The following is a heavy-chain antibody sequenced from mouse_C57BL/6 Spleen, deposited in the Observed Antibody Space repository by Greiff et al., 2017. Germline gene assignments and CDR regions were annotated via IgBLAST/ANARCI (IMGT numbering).Heavy chain of an antibody. CDR3: ARGIYYYGSVWYFDV. V-gene: IGHV5-4*03. CDR1: GFTFSSYA. Sequence: EVKLVESGGGLVKPGGSLKLSCAASGFTFSSYAMSWVRQTPEKRLEWVATISDGGSYTYYPDNVKGRFTISRDNAKNNLYLQMSHLKSEDTAMYYCARGIYYYGSVWYFDVWGTGTTVTVSS. J-gene: IGHJ1*03. D-gene: IGHD1-1*01. CDR2: ISDGGSYT.